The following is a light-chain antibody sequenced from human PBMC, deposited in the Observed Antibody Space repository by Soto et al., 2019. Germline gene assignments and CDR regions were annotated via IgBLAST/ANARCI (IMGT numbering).Light chain of an antibody. CDR1: YSNVGSNT. Sequence: QSVLTQPPSASGTPGQRVVMSCSGSYSNVGSNTVNWYQQLPGTAPQLVIYSNSHRPSGVPDRFSGSKSDTSASLAISGLQSEDEADYLCSSWDDRLNGYVFGNGTKVTV. CDR2: SNS. J-gene: IGLJ1*01. CDR3: SSWDDRLNGYV. V-gene: IGLV1-44*01.